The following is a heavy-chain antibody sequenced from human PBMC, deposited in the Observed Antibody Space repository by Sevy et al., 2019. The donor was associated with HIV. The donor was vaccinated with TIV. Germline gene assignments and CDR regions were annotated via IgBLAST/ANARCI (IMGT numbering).Heavy chain of an antibody. J-gene: IGHJ6*02. Sequence: GGSLRLSCVVSGFSVSSNYMSWVRQAPGKGLEWVSNICSDGRTYYADSVRGGFTSSRDTTKNTVYLEMISLRAEDTAVYYCTREDIVLGEDNYYGMDVWGHGTTVTVSS. CDR3: TREDIVLGEDNYYGMDV. CDR1: GFSVSSNY. V-gene: IGHV3-53*01. CDR2: ICSDGRT. D-gene: IGHD2-15*01.